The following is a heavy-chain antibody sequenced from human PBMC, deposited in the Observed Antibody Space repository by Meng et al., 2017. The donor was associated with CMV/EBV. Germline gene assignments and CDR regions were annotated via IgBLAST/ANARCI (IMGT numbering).Heavy chain of an antibody. CDR3: ARGWYSSSWYANSWFDP. V-gene: IGHV1-2*02. Sequence: ASVKVSCKASGYTFTGYYMHWVRQAPGQGLEWMGWINPNSGGTNYAQKFQGRVTMTRDTSISTAYMEPSRLRSDDTAVYYCARGWYSSSWYANSWFDPWGQGTLVTVSS. J-gene: IGHJ5*02. CDR2: INPNSGGT. CDR1: GYTFTGYY. D-gene: IGHD6-13*01.